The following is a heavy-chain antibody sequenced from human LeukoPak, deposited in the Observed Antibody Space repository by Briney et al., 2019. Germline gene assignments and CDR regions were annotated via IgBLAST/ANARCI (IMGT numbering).Heavy chain of an antibody. D-gene: IGHD3-9*01. CDR1: GYTFTSYG. CDR3: ARDFQTQRYDILTGYRDY. CDR2: ISAYNGNT. J-gene: IGHJ4*02. V-gene: IGHV1-18*01. Sequence: GASVKVSCKASGYTFTSYGISWVRQAPGQGLEWMGWISAYNGNTNYAQKLQGRVTMTTDTSTSTAYMELRSLRSDDTAVYYCARDFQTQRYDILTGYRDYWGQGTLVTVSS.